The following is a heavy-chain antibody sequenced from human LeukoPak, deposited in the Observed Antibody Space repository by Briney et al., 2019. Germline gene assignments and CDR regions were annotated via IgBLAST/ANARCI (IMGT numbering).Heavy chain of an antibody. J-gene: IGHJ6*03. CDR1: GYTFTIYG. CDR2: ISAYNGNT. V-gene: IGHV1-18*01. Sequence: ASVKVSCKASGYTFTIYGISWGRQAPGQGLEWVGWISAYNGNTNYAQKLQGRVTMTTDTTTSTAYMEMRSLRSDDTAVSYRARDGNYVFWSANSAYYYYMDVWGKGTPVTVSS. D-gene: IGHD3-3*01. CDR3: ARDGNYVFWSANSAYYYYMDV.